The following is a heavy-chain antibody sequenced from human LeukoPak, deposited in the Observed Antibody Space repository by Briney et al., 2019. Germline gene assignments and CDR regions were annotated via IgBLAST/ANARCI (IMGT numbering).Heavy chain of an antibody. CDR3: ARLSGSGSPHYFDC. D-gene: IGHD6-19*01. V-gene: IGHV1-2*02. CDR2: INPNSGEA. Sequence: ASVMVSCKASGYTFTGYYLHWVRQAPGQGLEWMGWINPNSGEANYAQRFQDRVTMTWDTSISTAYMELSSLRSDDTAVFYCARLSGSGSPHYFDCWGQGTLLTVAS. J-gene: IGHJ4*02. CDR1: GYTFTGYY.